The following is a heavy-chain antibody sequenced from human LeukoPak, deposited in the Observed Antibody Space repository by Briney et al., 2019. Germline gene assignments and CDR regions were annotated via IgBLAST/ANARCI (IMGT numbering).Heavy chain of an antibody. V-gene: IGHV3-7*01. CDR1: GFTFRDYW. D-gene: IGHD6-13*01. Sequence: PGGSLRLSCGASGFTFRDYWMTWVRQAPGKGLEGVANVKQDGTEKFYVDSVKGRFTISRDNGKNSLYLQMNSLRVEDTAIYYCARAGGTSWADYWGQGTLVTVSP. CDR2: VKQDGTEK. J-gene: IGHJ4*02. CDR3: ARAGGTSWADY.